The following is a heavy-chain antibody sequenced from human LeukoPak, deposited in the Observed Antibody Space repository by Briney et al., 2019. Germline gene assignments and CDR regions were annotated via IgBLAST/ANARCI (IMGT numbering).Heavy chain of an antibody. CDR3: ARTLTSGYLIDAFDI. J-gene: IGHJ3*02. D-gene: IGHD4-11*01. Sequence: PSETLSLTCAVSGGSVSSSGYSWIWIRQPPGKGLEWVTYIYYNGNIHSNPSLKSRVAISLDTSKNQFSLKLSSVTAADTAVYYCARTLTSGYLIDAFDIWGQGTMVTVSS. CDR1: GGSVSSSGYS. CDR2: IYYNGNI. V-gene: IGHV4-30-4*07.